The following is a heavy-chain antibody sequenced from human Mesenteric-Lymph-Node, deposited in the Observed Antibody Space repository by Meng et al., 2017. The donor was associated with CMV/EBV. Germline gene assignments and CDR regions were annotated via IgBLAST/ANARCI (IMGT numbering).Heavy chain of an antibody. CDR1: GDSIRSCDYY. CDR3: ARVPSSGCCDF. J-gene: IGHJ4*02. CDR2: IYYSGTT. D-gene: IGHD3-22*01. Sequence: CRVSGDSIRSCDYYWSWTRQPPGKGLEWIGYIYYSGTTYYNPSLKSRLTMSIDTSKNQFSLKVSAVTAADTAVYYCARVPSSGCCDFWGQGTLVTVSS. V-gene: IGHV4-30-4*01.